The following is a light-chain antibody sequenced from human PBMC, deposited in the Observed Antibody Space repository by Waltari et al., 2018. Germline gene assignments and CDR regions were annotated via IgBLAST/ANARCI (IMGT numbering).Light chain of an antibody. V-gene: IGLV1-40*01. J-gene: IGLJ2*01. CDR3: QSYDSSLSGSV. Sequence: QSVLTQPPSVSGAPGQRVTISCTGSSSNIGTGYDVHWYQQLPGTASKLLIYGSSNRPSGVPDRFSGSKSGTSASLAITGLQAEDEADYYCQSYDSSLSGSVFGGGTKLTVL. CDR2: GSS. CDR1: SSNIGTGYD.